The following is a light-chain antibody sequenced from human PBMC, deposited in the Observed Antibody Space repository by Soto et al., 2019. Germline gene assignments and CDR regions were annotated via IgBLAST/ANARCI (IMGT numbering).Light chain of an antibody. J-gene: IGKJ4*01. V-gene: IGKV3-15*01. CDR3: QQCRNWPLT. CDR2: DAS. Sequence: EIVMTQSPATLSVSPGEGATLSCKASQNVYNNLAWYQQRPGQPPRLLIYDASTRATGISARFSGSGYGTECPLTIRSLQSEDFAVYFCQQCRNWPLTFGGGTKVEIK. CDR1: QNVYNN.